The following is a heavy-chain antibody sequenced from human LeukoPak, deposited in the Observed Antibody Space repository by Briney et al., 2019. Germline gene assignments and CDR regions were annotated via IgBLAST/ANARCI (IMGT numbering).Heavy chain of an antibody. CDR3: ARGPDYYGSGKDY. CDR1: GGSFSGYY. V-gene: IGHV4-34*01. Sequence: SETLSLTCAVYGGSFSGYYWSWIRQPPGKGLEWIGEINHSGSTNYNPSLKSRVTISVDTSKNQFSLKLSSVTAADTAVYYCARGPDYYGSGKDYWGQGALVTVSS. CDR2: INHSGST. D-gene: IGHD3-10*01. J-gene: IGHJ4*02.